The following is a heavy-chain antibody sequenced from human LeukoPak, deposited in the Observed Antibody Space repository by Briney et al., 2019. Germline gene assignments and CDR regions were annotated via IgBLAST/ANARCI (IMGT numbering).Heavy chain of an antibody. CDR1: GGSVSSGDYY. V-gene: IGHV4-30-4*08. CDR3: ASTYCSSTSCYTGIFDY. J-gene: IGHJ4*02. Sequence: SQTLSLTCTVSGGSVSSGDYYWSWIRQPPGKGLEWIGYIYYSGSTYYNPSLKSRVTISVDTSKNQFSLELSSVTAADTAVYYCASTYCSSTSCYTGIFDYWGQGTLVTVSS. CDR2: IYYSGST. D-gene: IGHD2-2*02.